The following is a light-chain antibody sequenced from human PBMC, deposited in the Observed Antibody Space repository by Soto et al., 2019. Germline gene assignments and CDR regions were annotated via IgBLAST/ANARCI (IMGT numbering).Light chain of an antibody. V-gene: IGKV3-20*01. J-gene: IGKJ1*01. CDR2: GAS. CDR3: QQYGSSWT. Sequence: EIVLTQSPGTLSLSPGERATLSCGASQSVSSSYLAWYQQKPGQAPILLIYGASSMATGIPDRFSGSASGTDFTLTISRLEPEDFAVYYCQQYGSSWTFGQGTKVDIK. CDR1: QSVSSSY.